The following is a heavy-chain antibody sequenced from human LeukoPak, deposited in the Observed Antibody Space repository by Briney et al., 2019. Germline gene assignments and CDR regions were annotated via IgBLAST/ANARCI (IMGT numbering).Heavy chain of an antibody. V-gene: IGHV1-2*06. CDR3: ARDPPQYYYDSSGYYYSDDY. Sequence: ASVKVSCKASGYTFTGYYMHWVRQAPGQGLEWMGRINPNSGGTNYAQKFQGRVTMTRDTSISTAYMELSRLRSDDTAVYYCARDPPQYYYDSSGYYYSDDYRGQGTLVTVSS. CDR1: GYTFTGYY. CDR2: INPNSGGT. D-gene: IGHD3-22*01. J-gene: IGHJ4*02.